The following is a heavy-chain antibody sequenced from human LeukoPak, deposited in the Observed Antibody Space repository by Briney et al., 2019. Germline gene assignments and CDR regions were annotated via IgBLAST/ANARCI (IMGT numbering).Heavy chain of an antibody. CDR2: ISGSGGST. Sequence: GGSLRLSCAASGFTVSSNYMSWVRQAPGKGLEWVSGISGSGGSTYYADSVKGRFTISRDNSKNTLYLQMNSLRAEDTAVYYCARARSSYGYGDAFDIWGQGTMVTVSS. CDR1: GFTVSSNY. V-gene: IGHV3-66*02. J-gene: IGHJ3*02. CDR3: ARARSSYGYGDAFDI. D-gene: IGHD5-18*01.